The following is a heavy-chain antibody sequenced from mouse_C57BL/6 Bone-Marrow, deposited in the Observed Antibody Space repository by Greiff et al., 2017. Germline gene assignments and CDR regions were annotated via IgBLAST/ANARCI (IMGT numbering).Heavy chain of an antibody. Sequence: VQLQQSGAELVRPGTSVKMSCKASGYTFTNYWIGWAKQRPGHGIEWIGVIYPGGGYTNYNEKFKGQATRTADKFSSTAYMQFSSLTSEDSAIYYFAKSLWALFVYWGQGTTLTVSS. J-gene: IGHJ2*01. D-gene: IGHD6-1*01. V-gene: IGHV1-63*01. CDR2: IYPGGGYT. CDR1: GYTFTNYW. CDR3: AKSLWALFVY.